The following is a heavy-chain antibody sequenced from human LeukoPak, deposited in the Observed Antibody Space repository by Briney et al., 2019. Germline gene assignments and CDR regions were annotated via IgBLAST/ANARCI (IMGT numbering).Heavy chain of an antibody. CDR3: ARIHPANRNPFNWFDP. CDR1: GVSISSSSYY. CDR2: IYYSGST. J-gene: IGHJ5*02. Sequence: PSETLSLTCTVSGVSISSSSYYWGWIRQPPGKGLEWIGTIYYSGSTFYKPSLTSRVTISVDTSKNQFSLKLSSVTAADTAIYYCARIHPANRNPFNWFDPWGQGTLVTVSS. D-gene: IGHD1-14*01. V-gene: IGHV4-39*01.